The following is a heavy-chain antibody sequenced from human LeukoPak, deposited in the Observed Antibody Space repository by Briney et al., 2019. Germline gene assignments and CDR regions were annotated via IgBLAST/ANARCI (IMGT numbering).Heavy chain of an antibody. D-gene: IGHD5-18*01. CDR1: THSVSTDYY. CDR2: IYHDGST. Sequence: PSETLSLTCTVSTHSVSTDYYWGWIRQPPGKGLEWIGNIYHDGSTYYTPSLKSRVTISVDTSKNQFSLKLSSVTAADTAVYYCARMNVDTAMVQMGKLDYWGQGTLVTVSS. V-gene: IGHV4-38-2*02. CDR3: ARMNVDTAMVQMGKLDY. J-gene: IGHJ4*02.